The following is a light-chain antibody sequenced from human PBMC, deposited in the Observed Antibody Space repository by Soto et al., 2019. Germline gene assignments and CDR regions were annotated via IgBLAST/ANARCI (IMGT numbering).Light chain of an antibody. Sequence: QSVLTQPPSVSGSPGQSVTISCTGTSSDVGSYNRVSWYQQPPGTAPKLMIYEVSNRPSGVPDRFSGSKSGNTASLTISGLQAEDEADYYYSLYTTSRSTYVVFGGGTKVTVL. CDR3: SLYTTSRSTYVV. CDR1: SSDVGSYNR. CDR2: EVS. J-gene: IGLJ2*01. V-gene: IGLV2-18*01.